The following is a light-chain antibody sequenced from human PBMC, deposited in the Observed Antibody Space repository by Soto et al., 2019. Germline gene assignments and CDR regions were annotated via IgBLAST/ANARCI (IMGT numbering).Light chain of an antibody. CDR2: DAS. J-gene: IGKJ2*01. CDR3: QQRTQWYA. Sequence: EIVLTQSPATLSLSPGERATLSCRASQSVSSYLAWYQQKPGQAPRLLIYDASNRATGIPARFSGSGSGTDFCVTISSREAEDFEVYYCQQRTQWYAFDEGTNL. V-gene: IGKV3-11*01. CDR1: QSVSSY.